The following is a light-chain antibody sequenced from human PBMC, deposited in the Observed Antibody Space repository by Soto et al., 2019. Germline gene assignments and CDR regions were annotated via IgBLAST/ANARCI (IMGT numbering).Light chain of an antibody. CDR3: QQSGSSSGWT. V-gene: IGKV3-20*01. J-gene: IGKJ1*01. Sequence: EIVLTQSPGTLSLSPGERATLSCRAGQSVSSSYLAWYQQKPGQAPRLLIYGASSRATGIPDRFSGSGSGTDFTLTISRLEPEDFAVYYCQQSGSSSGWTFGQGTKVEIK. CDR2: GAS. CDR1: QSVSSSY.